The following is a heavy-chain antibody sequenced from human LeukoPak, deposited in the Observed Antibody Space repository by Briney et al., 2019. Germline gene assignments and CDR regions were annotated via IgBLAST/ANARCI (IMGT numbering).Heavy chain of an antibody. CDR2: ISAYNGNT. J-gene: IGHJ4*02. Sequence: ASVKVSCKASGYTFSGFGISWVRQAPGQGLEWMGWISAYNGNTNYAQKLQGRVTMTTDTSTSTAYMELRSLRSDDTAVYYCARDPLYTSSWYVVPDYWGQGTLVTGPS. CDR3: ARDPLYTSSWYVVPDY. CDR1: GYTFSGFG. V-gene: IGHV1-18*01. D-gene: IGHD6-13*01.